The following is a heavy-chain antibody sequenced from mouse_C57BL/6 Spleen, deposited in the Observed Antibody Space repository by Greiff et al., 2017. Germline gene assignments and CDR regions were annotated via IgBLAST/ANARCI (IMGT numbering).Heavy chain of an antibody. V-gene: IGHV5-4*01. Sequence: EVKLLESGGGLLKPGGSLKLSCAASGFTFSSYAMPWVSQTPDKGLAWVATIRPGGSSTNYPDKLKGRSTISRAKATNNLYMQMSHLKSEDTALYYCARDGDYVFAYWGQGTLVTVSA. CDR1: GFTFSSYA. CDR3: ARDGDYVFAY. CDR2: IRPGGSST. D-gene: IGHD2-13*01. J-gene: IGHJ3*01.